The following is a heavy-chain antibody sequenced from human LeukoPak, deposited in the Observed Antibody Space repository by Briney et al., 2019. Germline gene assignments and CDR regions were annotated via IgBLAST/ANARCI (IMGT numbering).Heavy chain of an antibody. D-gene: IGHD4-17*01. CDR3: ARDLGTTVTTYLDY. Sequence: GSLRLSCAASGFTFSSYWMTWVRQVPGKGLEWVANIKQEGSEKRYLDSVKGRFTISRDNAKNSLYLRMNSLRAEDTAVYYCARDLGTTVTTYLDYWGQGTLVTVSS. V-gene: IGHV3-7*01. J-gene: IGHJ4*02. CDR2: IKQEGSEK. CDR1: GFTFSSYW.